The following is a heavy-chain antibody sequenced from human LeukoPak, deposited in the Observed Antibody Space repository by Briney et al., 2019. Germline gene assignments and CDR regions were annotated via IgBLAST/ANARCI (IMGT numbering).Heavy chain of an antibody. V-gene: IGHV3-21*01. Sequence: KPGGSLRLSCAASGLTFSSYSMNWVRQAPGKGLEWVSSISSSSSYIYYADSVKGRFTSSRDNAKNSLYLQMKSPRAEDTAVYYCARGRIMITFGGVIVIPRYDYWGQGTLVTVSS. CDR2: ISSSSSYI. J-gene: IGHJ4*02. CDR1: GLTFSSYS. CDR3: ARGRIMITFGGVIVIPRYDY. D-gene: IGHD3-16*02.